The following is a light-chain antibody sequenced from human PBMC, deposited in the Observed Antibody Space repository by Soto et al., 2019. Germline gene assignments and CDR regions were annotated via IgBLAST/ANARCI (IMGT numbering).Light chain of an antibody. CDR1: GSNIGAGYD. Sequence: QLVLTQPPSVSGAPGLRVTISCTGSGSNIGAGYDVHWYQQLPGTAPKLLIYDNTNRPSGVPDRFSGSKSGTSVSLAITGLQAEDEADYYCQSYDSTLNGGVFGGVTQLTVL. CDR2: DNT. V-gene: IGLV1-40*01. J-gene: IGLJ3*02. CDR3: QSYDSTLNGGV.